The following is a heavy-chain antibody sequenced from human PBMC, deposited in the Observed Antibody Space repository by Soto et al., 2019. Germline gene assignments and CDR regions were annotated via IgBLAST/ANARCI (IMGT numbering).Heavy chain of an antibody. D-gene: IGHD1-1*01. Sequence: EVRLVESGGGLVQPGGSLRLSCAASGFTFITYSINWVRQAPGKGLAWLSYINSNGRSIFYADSVQGRFAISRDNAQNSVYLQMHSLRPEDTAVYYCAREPNWNDVSFDNWGQGTLVTVSS. J-gene: IGHJ4*02. CDR1: GFTFITYS. CDR3: AREPNWNDVSFDN. V-gene: IGHV3-48*01. CDR2: INSNGRSI.